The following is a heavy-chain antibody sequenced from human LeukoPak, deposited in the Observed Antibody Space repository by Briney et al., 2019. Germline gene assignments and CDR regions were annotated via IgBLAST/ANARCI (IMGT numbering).Heavy chain of an antibody. V-gene: IGHV3-11*04. CDR1: GFTFSDYY. CDR2: ISSSGSTI. CDR3: ATSSTWPPGWDY. Sequence: GGSLRLSCAASGFTFSDYYMTWIRQAPGKGLEWLSYISSSGSTIFYADSVQGRFTISRDNAKNSLYLQMNSLRAEDTALYFCATSSTWPPGWDYWGQGTVVTVSS. J-gene: IGHJ4*02. D-gene: IGHD6-13*01.